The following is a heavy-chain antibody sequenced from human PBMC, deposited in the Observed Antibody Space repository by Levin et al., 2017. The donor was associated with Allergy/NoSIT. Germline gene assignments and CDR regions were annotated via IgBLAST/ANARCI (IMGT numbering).Heavy chain of an antibody. CDR1: GFTFSSYA. CDR2: ISYDGSNK. CDR3: ARDLGLQEYYFDY. D-gene: IGHD4-11*01. Sequence: GGSLRLSCAASGFTFSSYAMHWVRQAPGKGLEWVAVISYDGSNKYYADSVKGRFTISRDNSKNTLYLQMNSLRAEDTAVYYCARDLGLQEYYFDYWGQGTLVTVSS. V-gene: IGHV3-30-3*01. J-gene: IGHJ4*02.